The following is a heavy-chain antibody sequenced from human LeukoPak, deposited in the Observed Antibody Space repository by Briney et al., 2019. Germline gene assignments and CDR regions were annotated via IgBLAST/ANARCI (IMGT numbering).Heavy chain of an antibody. CDR1: GFTVSSNY. CDR3: ARGSEPIAAFDI. D-gene: IGHD2-21*01. CDR2: IYSGGST. J-gene: IGHJ3*02. V-gene: IGHV3-53*01. Sequence: GGSLRLSCAASGFTVSSNYMSWVRQAPGKGLEWVSVIYSGGSTCYADSVKGRFTISRDNSKNTLYLQMNSLRAEDTAVYYCARGSEPIAAFDIWGQGTMVTVSS.